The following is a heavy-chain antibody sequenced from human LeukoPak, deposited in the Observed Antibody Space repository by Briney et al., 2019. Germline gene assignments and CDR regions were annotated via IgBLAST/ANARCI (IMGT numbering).Heavy chain of an antibody. D-gene: IGHD1-26*01. CDR3: AKLVDSASMI. Sequence: PGGSLRLSCAASGFTFSNYAMIWVRQAPGKGLEWVSAISGSGAGTYYADSVKGRFTISRDSSRNTLYLQMNSLRPEDTAVYFCAKLVDSASMIWGRGTLVTVSS. CDR1: GFTFSNYA. V-gene: IGHV3-23*01. J-gene: IGHJ4*02. CDR2: ISGSGAGT.